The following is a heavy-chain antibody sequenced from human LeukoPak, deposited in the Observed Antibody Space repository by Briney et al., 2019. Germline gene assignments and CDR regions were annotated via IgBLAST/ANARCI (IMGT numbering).Heavy chain of an antibody. CDR2: IYTSGST. D-gene: IGHD6-6*01. J-gene: IGHJ4*02. V-gene: IGHV4-61*02. Sequence: SETLSLTCTVAGGSTSSGRYYWSWIRQPAGKGLEWIGRIYTSGSTNYNPSPKSRVTISVDTSKNQFSLKLSSVTAADTAVYYCARGISSSVQDYWGQGTLVSVSS. CDR1: GGSTSSGRYY. CDR3: ARGISSSVQDY.